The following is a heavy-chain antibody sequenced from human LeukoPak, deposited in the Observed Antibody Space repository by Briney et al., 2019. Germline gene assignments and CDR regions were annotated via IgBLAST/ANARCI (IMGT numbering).Heavy chain of an antibody. Sequence: GGSLRLSCAASGFTFSSYSMNWVRQAPGKGLEWVSSISSSSSYIYYADSVKGRFTISRDNAKNSLSLQMNSLRAEDTAVYSCARAVPPYSSSWSFDYWGQGTLVTVSS. J-gene: IGHJ4*02. CDR1: GFTFSSYS. D-gene: IGHD6-13*01. V-gene: IGHV3-21*01. CDR2: ISSSSSYI. CDR3: ARAVPPYSSSWSFDY.